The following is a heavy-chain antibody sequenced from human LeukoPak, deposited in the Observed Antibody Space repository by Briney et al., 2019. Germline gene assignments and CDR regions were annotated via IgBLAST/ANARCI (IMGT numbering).Heavy chain of an antibody. CDR3: ARVYYYAFYYFDY. D-gene: IGHD3-22*01. CDR2: ISSSGSTI. J-gene: IGHJ4*02. V-gene: IGHV3-48*03. CDR1: GFTFSSYE. Sequence: GGSLRLSCAASGFTFSSYEMNWVRQAPGKGLEWVSYISSSGSTIYYADSAKGRFTISRDNAKNSLYLQMNSLRAEDTAVYYCARVYYYAFYYFDYWGQGTLVTVSS.